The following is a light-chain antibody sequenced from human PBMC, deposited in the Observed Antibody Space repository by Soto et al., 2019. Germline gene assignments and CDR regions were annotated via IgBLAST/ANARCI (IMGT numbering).Light chain of an antibody. J-gene: IGKJ4*01. CDR1: QSVLYSSNNKNY. Sequence: DIVMTQSPDSLAVSLGERATINCKSSQSVLYSSNNKNYLSWYQHKPGQPPKLLIYWASSRESGVPDRFSGSGAETDFTLTISSLQAEDVAVYYCQQDFITPPTFGGGTKVEIK. CDR3: QQDFITPPT. V-gene: IGKV4-1*01. CDR2: WAS.